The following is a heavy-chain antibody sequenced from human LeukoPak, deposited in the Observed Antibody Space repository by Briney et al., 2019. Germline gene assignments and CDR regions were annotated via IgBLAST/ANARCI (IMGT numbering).Heavy chain of an antibody. D-gene: IGHD4-11*01. Sequence: EWIGRIYTSGSTNYNPSLKSRVTMSVDTSKNQFSLKLSSVTAADTAVYYCARGATVTIRDYWGQGTLVTVSS. CDR3: ARGATVTIRDY. V-gene: IGHV4-4*07. CDR2: IYTSGST. J-gene: IGHJ4*02.